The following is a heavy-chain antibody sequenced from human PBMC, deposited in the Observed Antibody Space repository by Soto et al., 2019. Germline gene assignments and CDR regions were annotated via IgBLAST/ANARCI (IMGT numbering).Heavy chain of an antibody. CDR3: TRGGVGTTGSCDF. Sequence: VQVLESGGGLVQPGGSLRLSCSVSGFAFGGFTMTWVRQAPGKGLEWVSSISGSAARTYYADSVQGRFTISRDDSKSTLYLQMNSVRVEDTAEYYCTRGGVGTTGSCDFWGQGTLVAVSS. V-gene: IGHV3-23*01. CDR1: GFAFGGFT. CDR2: ISGSAART. J-gene: IGHJ4*02. D-gene: IGHD6-13*01.